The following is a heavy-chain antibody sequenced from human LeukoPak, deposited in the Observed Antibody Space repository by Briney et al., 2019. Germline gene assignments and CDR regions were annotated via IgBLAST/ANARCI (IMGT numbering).Heavy chain of an antibody. D-gene: IGHD3-10*01. Sequence: SETLSLTCAVYGGSFSGYYWSWIRQPPGKGLEWIGEINHSGSTNYNPSLKSRVTTSVDTSKNQFSLKLSSVTAADTAVYYCARVTYYYGSGYYYYGMDVWGQGTTVTVSS. CDR3: ARVTYYYGSGYYYYGMDV. J-gene: IGHJ6*02. CDR1: GGSFSGYY. V-gene: IGHV4-34*01. CDR2: INHSGST.